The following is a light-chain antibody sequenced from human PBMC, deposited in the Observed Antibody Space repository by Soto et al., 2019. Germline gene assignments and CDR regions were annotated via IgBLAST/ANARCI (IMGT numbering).Light chain of an antibody. J-gene: IGKJ1*01. V-gene: IGKV3D-15*01. CDR1: QSVSSN. CDR3: QQYNNWPWT. Sequence: EIAMTQSASTLSVSPGERATLSCRASQSVSSNLAWYQQKPGQAPRLLIYNASNRATGVPVRFSGSGSGTEFTLTISSLQSEDFAVYYCQQYNNWPWTFGQGTKVDIK. CDR2: NAS.